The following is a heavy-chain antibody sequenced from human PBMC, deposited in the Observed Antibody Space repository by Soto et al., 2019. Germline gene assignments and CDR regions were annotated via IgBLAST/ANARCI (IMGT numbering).Heavy chain of an antibody. CDR1: GYSFTSYW. D-gene: IGHD5-18*01. Sequence: GESLKISCKGSGYSFTSYWIGWVRQMPGKGLEWMGIIYPGDSDTRYSPSFQGQVTISADKSISTAYLQWSSLKASDTAMYYCARHGDTAMAYYYYGMDVWGQGTTVTVSS. J-gene: IGHJ6*02. CDR2: IYPGDSDT. CDR3: ARHGDTAMAYYYYGMDV. V-gene: IGHV5-51*01.